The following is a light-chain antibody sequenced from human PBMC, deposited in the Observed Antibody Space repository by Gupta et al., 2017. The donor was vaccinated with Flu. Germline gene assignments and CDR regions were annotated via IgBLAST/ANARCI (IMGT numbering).Light chain of an antibody. CDR2: HVT. V-gene: IGLV2-14*03. J-gene: IGLJ2*01. CDR3: NSYSSTGTHVL. CDR1: SNDVGYYDY. Sequence: ITISCTGTSNDVGYYDYVSWYQQHPGKAPNLIIYHVTERPSGVSNRFSGSKSGNTASLTLSGLQAEDEADYYCNSYSSTGTHVLFGGGTKLTVL.